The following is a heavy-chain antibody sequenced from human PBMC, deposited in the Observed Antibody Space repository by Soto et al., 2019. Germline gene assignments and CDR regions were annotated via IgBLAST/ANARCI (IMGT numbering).Heavy chain of an antibody. V-gene: IGHV1-46*03. CDR2: INPSGGST. J-gene: IGHJ4*02. CDR3: ARPFFDYGEAAYFDY. D-gene: IGHD4-17*01. Sequence: ATVKVSCKASGYTFTSYYMHWVRQAPGQGLEWMGIINPSGGSTSYAQKFQGRVTMTRDTSTSTVYMELSSLRSEDTAVYYCARPFFDYGEAAYFDYWGQGTLVTVSS. CDR1: GYTFTSYY.